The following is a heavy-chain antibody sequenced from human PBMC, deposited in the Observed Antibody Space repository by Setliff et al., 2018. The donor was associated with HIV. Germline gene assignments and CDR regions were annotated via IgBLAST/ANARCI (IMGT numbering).Heavy chain of an antibody. CDR1: GYTFTNNY. J-gene: IGHJ3*02. V-gene: IGHV1-46*01. CDR3: ARGPWIQLWSSELDAFDI. D-gene: IGHD5-18*01. CDR2: INPSGGSA. Sequence: ASVKVSCKASGYTFTNNYIHWVRQAPGQGLEWMAIINPSGGSASYAQKFQGRVTMTTDTSTSTAYMELRSLRSDDTAVYYCARGPWIQLWSSELDAFDIWGQGTMVTVSS.